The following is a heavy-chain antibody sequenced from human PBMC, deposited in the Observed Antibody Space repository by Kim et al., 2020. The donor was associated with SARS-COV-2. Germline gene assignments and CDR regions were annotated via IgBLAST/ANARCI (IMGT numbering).Heavy chain of an antibody. Sequence: ADSVKVRFTISRDNAKNSLYLQMNSLRAEDTALYYCAKDDSGWYDYYGMDVWGQGTTVTVCS. J-gene: IGHJ6*02. V-gene: IGHV3-9*01. D-gene: IGHD6-19*01. CDR3: AKDDSGWYDYYGMDV.